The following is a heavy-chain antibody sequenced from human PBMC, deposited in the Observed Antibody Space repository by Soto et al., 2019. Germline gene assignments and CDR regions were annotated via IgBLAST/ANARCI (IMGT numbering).Heavy chain of an antibody. V-gene: IGHV3-73*02. CDR1: GFTFSGSA. J-gene: IGHJ4*02. D-gene: IGHD1-26*01. CDR3: APRWELLTKNFFDY. CDR2: IRGKPKNYAT. Sequence: EVQLVESGGGLVQPGGSLKLSCATSGFTFSGSAMHWVRQASGKGLEWVGRIRGKPKNYATSYGASVKGRFTISRDDSKNTVFLQMNSLKTEDTAVYYCAPRWELLTKNFFDYWGQGTLVTVSS.